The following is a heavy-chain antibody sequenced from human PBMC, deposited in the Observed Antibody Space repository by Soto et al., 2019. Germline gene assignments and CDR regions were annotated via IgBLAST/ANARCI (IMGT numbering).Heavy chain of an antibody. V-gene: IGHV2-26*01. J-gene: IGHJ4*02. Sequence: SGPTLVNPTETLTLTCTVSGFSLSNARMGVSWIRQPPGKALEWLAHIFSNDEKPYSTSLKSRLTISKDTSKSQVVLTMTNMDPVDTATYYCARIYQYYDILTGYDYYFDYWGQGTLVTVSS. CDR1: GFSLSNARMG. CDR3: ARIYQYYDILTGYDYYFDY. D-gene: IGHD3-9*01. CDR2: IFSNDEK.